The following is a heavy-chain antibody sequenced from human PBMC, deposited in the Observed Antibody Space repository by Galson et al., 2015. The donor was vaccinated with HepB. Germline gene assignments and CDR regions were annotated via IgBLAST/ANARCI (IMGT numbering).Heavy chain of an antibody. CDR3: ARGRVTKGGWFDP. V-gene: IGHV1-69*13. J-gene: IGHJ5*02. D-gene: IGHD2-8*01. CDR2: IIPIFGTA. Sequence: SVKVSCKASGGTFSSYAISWVRQAPGQGLEWMGGIIPIFGTANYAQKFQGRVTITADESTSTAYMELSSLRSEDTAVYYCARGRVTKGGWFDPWGQGTLVTVSS. CDR1: GGTFSSYA.